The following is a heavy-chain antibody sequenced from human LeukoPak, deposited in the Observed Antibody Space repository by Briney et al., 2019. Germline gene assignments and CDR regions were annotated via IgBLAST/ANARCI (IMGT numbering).Heavy chain of an antibody. CDR1: GGTFSSYA. Sequence: VASVKVSCKASGGTFSSYAISWVRQAPGQGLEWMGGIIPIFGTANYAQKFQGRVTITADKSTSTAYMELSSLRSEDTAVYYCARARSYGDYFDYWGQGTLVTVSS. CDR2: IIPIFGTA. CDR3: ARARSYGDYFDY. V-gene: IGHV1-69*06. D-gene: IGHD1-26*01. J-gene: IGHJ4*02.